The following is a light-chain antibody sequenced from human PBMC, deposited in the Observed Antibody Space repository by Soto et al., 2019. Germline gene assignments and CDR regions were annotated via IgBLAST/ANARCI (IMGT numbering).Light chain of an antibody. CDR3: QQYGSSPRT. J-gene: IGKJ1*01. Sequence: EIVLTQSPGTLSLSPGERDTLSCRASQSVSSSYLAWYQQKPGQAPRLLIYGASSRATGIPDMFSGSGSGTDFNLTISRLEPEDFAMYYCQQYGSSPRTFGQGTQVEI. CDR1: QSVSSSY. CDR2: GAS. V-gene: IGKV3-20*01.